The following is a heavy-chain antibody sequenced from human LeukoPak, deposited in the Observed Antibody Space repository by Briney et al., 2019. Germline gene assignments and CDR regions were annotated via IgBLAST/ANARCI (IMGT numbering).Heavy chain of an antibody. Sequence: PGRSLRLSCAASGFTFSSYAMHWVRQAPGKGLEWVAVISYDGSNKYYADSVKGRFTISRDNSKNTLYLQMNSLRAEDTAVYYCARDGTGYCSSTSCAQAGYYYGMDVWGQGTTVTVSS. CDR3: ARDGTGYCSSTSCAQAGYYYGMDV. J-gene: IGHJ6*02. D-gene: IGHD2-2*01. CDR2: ISYDGSNK. V-gene: IGHV3-30-3*01. CDR1: GFTFSSYA.